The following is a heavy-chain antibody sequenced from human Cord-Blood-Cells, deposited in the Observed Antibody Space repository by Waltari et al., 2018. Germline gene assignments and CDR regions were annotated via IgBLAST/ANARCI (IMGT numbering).Heavy chain of an antibody. CDR1: GGSISSSSYS. Sequence: QLQLQESGPGLVKPSETLSLTCTVSGGSISSSSYSWGWIRQPPGKGLEWIGSIYYSGSTYYNPSLKSRVTISVDTSKNQFSLKLSSVTAADTAVYYCARQRYNWNYFDYWGQGTLVTVSS. CDR2: IYYSGST. J-gene: IGHJ4*02. D-gene: IGHD1-20*01. CDR3: ARQRYNWNYFDY. V-gene: IGHV4-39*01.